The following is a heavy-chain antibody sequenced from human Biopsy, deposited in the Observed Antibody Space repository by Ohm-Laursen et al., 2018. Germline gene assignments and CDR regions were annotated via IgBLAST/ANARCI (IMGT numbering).Heavy chain of an antibody. J-gene: IGHJ2*01. CDR1: GGSISSYY. CDR2: IYYTGST. CDR3: ARHAPSYSGSYWRYFDL. D-gene: IGHD1-26*01. V-gene: IGHV4-59*08. Sequence: SETLSLTRIVSGGSISSYYWSWIRQPPGKGLEGIGYIYYTGSTNYNPSLKSRVTISVDTSMNHLSLRLTFVTAADTAVYYCARHAPSYSGSYWRYFDLWGRGTLVTVSS.